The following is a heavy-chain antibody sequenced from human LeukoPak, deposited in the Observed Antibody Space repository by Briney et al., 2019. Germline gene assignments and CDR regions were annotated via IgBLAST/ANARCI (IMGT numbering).Heavy chain of an antibody. Sequence: GGSLRLSCAASGFTFSSYAMHWVRQAPGKGLEWVAVISYDGFDRYYADSVKGRFSISRDNSKNSLYLQMNSLRAEDTAVYYCARVRYYGSGSYYMNYYYYYMDVWGKGTTVTISS. J-gene: IGHJ6*03. CDR1: GFTFSSYA. V-gene: IGHV3-30*04. CDR3: ARVRYYGSGSYYMNYYYYYMDV. D-gene: IGHD3-10*01. CDR2: ISYDGFDR.